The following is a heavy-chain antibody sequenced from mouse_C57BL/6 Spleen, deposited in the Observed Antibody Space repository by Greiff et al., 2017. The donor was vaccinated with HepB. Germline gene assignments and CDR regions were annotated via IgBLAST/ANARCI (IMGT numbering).Heavy chain of an antibody. CDR3: ARAYYRGYFDV. J-gene: IGHJ1*03. Sequence: VMLVESGPGLVQPSQSLSITCTVSGFSLTSYGVHWVRQSPGKGLEWLGVIWSGGSTDYNAAFISRLSISKDNSKRQVFFKMNSLQADETAIYYCARAYYRGYFDVWGTGTTVTVSS. V-gene: IGHV2-2*01. D-gene: IGHD2-14*01. CDR1: GFSLTSYG. CDR2: IWSGGST.